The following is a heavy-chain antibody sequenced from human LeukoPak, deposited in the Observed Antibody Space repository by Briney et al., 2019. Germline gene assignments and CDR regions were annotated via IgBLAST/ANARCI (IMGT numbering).Heavy chain of an antibody. V-gene: IGHV5-10-1*01. CDR1: GYNFTNYW. J-gene: IGHJ3*02. D-gene: IGHD3-10*01. CDR3: ARQGSGSGPGGAFDI. CDR2: LDPSDSYT. Sequence: GESLRIPCKGSGYNFTNYWLNWVRQMPGKGLEWMGMLDPSDSYTNYSPSFQGHVSISSDKSISTASLQWSSLKASDTAMYYCARQGSGSGPGGAFDIWGQGTMVTVSS.